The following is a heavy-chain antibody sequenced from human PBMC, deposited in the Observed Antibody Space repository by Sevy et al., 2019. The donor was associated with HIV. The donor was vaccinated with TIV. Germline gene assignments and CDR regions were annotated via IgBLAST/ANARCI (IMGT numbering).Heavy chain of an antibody. V-gene: IGHV3-48*03. CDR2: ISSSGSRI. D-gene: IGHD4-17*01. Sequence: GGSLRLSCAASGFSFSNYEMNWVRQPPGKGLEWISYISSSGSRIYYADSVRGRFIISRDNAKNSLYLQMSSLRAEDTAVYYCARDLPPSATTVAHFDFWGQGTLVTVSS. CDR3: ARDLPPSATTVAHFDF. CDR1: GFSFSNYE. J-gene: IGHJ4*02.